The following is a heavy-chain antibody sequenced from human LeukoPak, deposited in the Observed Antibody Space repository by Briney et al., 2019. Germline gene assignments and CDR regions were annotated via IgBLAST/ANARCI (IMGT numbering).Heavy chain of an antibody. CDR1: GFTFSSYA. Sequence: GGSLRLSCSASGFTFSSYAMSGVRQAPGKGVGGVSAISGSGGSTYYADSVKGRFTISRDNSKNTLYLQMNSLRAEDTAVYYCASPLGSGSPTHWGQGTLVTVSS. CDR2: ISGSGGST. D-gene: IGHD3-10*01. J-gene: IGHJ4*02. V-gene: IGHV3-23*01. CDR3: ASPLGSGSPTH.